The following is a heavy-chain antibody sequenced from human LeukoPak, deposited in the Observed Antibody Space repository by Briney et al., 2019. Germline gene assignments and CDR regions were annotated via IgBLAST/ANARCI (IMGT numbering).Heavy chain of an antibody. CDR2: ISSSSSYI. V-gene: IGHV3-21*01. J-gene: IGHJ4*02. Sequence: GGSLRPSCAVSGFTFSSYSMNWVRQAPGKGLEWVSSISSSSSYIYYADSVKGRFTISRDNAKNSLYLQMNSLRAEDTAVYYCARDLSGYDSSLAYWGQGTLVTVSS. D-gene: IGHD5-12*01. CDR1: GFTFSSYS. CDR3: ARDLSGYDSSLAY.